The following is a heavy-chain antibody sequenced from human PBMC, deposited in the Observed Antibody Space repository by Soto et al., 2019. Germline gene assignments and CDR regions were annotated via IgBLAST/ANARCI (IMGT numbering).Heavy chain of an antibody. CDR3: ARGGKVPGVWYFDY. CDR1: GYTFTGYF. V-gene: IGHV1-2*04. Sequence: QFQLVQSGAEVKKPGASVKVSCKASGYTFTGYFIHWVRQAPGQGLEWMGWMNPDSGGTKYAQKFQGWVTMSRDTSISTAYMELSRLTSDDTARYYCARGGKVPGVWYFDYWGLGTLVTVSS. J-gene: IGHJ4*01. D-gene: IGHD3-10*01. CDR2: MNPDSGGT.